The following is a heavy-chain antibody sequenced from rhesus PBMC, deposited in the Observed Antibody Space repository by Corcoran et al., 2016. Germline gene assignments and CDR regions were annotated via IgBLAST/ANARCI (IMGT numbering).Heavy chain of an antibody. CDR2: INPSNGNA. V-gene: IGHV1-200*01. Sequence: QVQLVQSGAEVKKPGTSGKLSCKASGYPFTSYYINWVRQAPGQVLGWMGWINPSNGNAGYAQKFPGRVTMTRDTSTSTAYMELNSLRSEVTAVYYCARGDIVGTVLSGYWGQGVLVAVSS. D-gene: IGHD5-24*01. CDR1: GYPFTSYY. J-gene: IGHJ4*01. CDR3: ARGDIVGTVLSGY.